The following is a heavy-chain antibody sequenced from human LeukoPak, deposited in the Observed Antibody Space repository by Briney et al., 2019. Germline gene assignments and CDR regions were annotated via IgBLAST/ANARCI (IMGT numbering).Heavy chain of an antibody. Sequence: SGPTLVNPTQTLTLTCTFPGFSLSTSGMYVGWIRQPPGKALEWLALIYWNDDKRYSPSLKSRLTITKDTSKNQVVLTMTNMDPVDTATYYCAHRNSDYRAFDIWGQGTMVTVSS. CDR3: AHRNSDYRAFDI. J-gene: IGHJ3*02. CDR1: GFSLSTSGMY. D-gene: IGHD4-11*01. CDR2: IYWNDDK. V-gene: IGHV2-5*01.